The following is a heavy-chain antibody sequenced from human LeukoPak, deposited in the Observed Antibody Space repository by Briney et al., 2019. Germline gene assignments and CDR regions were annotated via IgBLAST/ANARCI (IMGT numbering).Heavy chain of an antibody. CDR1: GFTFSNYA. Sequence: GGSLRLSCAVSGFTFSNYAMVWVRQAPGKGLDWVSSISAGGGVTSNADSVKGRFTISRDNSKNTLYLQMNSLRAEDTAVYYCAKDARWGLRYLDWFPDYWGQGTLVTVSS. J-gene: IGHJ4*02. D-gene: IGHD3-9*01. CDR3: AKDARWGLRYLDWFPDY. V-gene: IGHV3-23*01. CDR2: ISAGGGVT.